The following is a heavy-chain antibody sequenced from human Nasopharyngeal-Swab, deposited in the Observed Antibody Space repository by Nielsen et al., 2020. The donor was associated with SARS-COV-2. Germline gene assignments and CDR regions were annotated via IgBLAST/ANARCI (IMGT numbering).Heavy chain of an antibody. CDR1: GFTFSSYA. D-gene: IGHD3-10*01. CDR3: AKDREATYYYGSGSFDY. Sequence: GESLKISCAASGFTFSSYAMSWVRQAPGKGLEWVSAISGSDGSTYYADSVKGRFTISRDNSKNTLYLQMNSLRAEDTAVYYCAKDREATYYYGSGSFDYWGQGTLVTVSS. CDR2: ISGSDGST. J-gene: IGHJ4*02. V-gene: IGHV3-23*01.